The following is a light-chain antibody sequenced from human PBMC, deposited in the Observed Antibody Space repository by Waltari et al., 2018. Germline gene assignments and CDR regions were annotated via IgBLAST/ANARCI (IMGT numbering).Light chain of an antibody. CDR1: QGIRNY. V-gene: IGKV1-9*01. J-gene: IGKJ4*01. Sequence: DIQLTQSPSFLSASAVDRVTITCRASQGIRNYLVWYQQKSGEAPKLLIHAASSLQSGVPSRFSGSGSETEFTLTISSLQPEDSATYYCQQVNGYPLTFGGGTKVEIK. CDR2: AAS. CDR3: QQVNGYPLT.